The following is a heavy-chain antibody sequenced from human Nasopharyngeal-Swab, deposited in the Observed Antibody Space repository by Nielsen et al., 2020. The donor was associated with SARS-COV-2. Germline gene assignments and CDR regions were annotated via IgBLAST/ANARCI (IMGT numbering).Heavy chain of an antibody. CDR3: AKTMVRGDFYYFLDV. J-gene: IGHJ6*03. CDR2: ISWKSGNM. Sequence: SLKISCAASGFTFTPFSMNWVRQAPGKGLEWVSGISWKSGNMGYADSVKGRFTISRDNAKNSVYLQMNSLRPEDTALYYCAKTMVRGDFYYFLDVWGKGTTVTVSS. CDR1: GFTFTPFS. V-gene: IGHV3-9*01. D-gene: IGHD3-10*01.